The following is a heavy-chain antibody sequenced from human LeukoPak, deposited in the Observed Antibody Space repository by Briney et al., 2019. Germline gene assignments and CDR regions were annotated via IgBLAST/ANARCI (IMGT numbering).Heavy chain of an antibody. Sequence: SETLSLTCTVSGGSISSSSYYWGWIRQPPGKGLEWIGSIYYSGSTYYNPSLKSRVTISVDTSKNQFSLKLGSVTAADTAVYYCASGGSSNGLFDYWGQGTLVTVSS. V-gene: IGHV4-39*07. J-gene: IGHJ4*02. CDR2: IYYSGST. CDR3: ASGGSSNGLFDY. CDR1: GGSISSSSYY. D-gene: IGHD1-26*01.